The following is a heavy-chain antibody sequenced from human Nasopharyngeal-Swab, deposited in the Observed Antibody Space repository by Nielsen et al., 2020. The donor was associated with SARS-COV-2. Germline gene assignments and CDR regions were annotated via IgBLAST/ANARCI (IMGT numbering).Heavy chain of an antibody. D-gene: IGHD6-19*01. V-gene: IGHV6-1*01. CDR1: GDSVSSNSAA. J-gene: IGHJ6*02. CDR3: ARGTYSSGRYTNNFYYGMDV. CDR2: TYYRSKWYS. Sequence: SQTLSLTCAISGDSVSSNSAAWNWIRQSPSRGLEWLGRTYYRSKWYSDYPVSVKSRITINPDTSKNQFSLQLNSVTPEDTAVYYCARGTYSSGRYTNNFYYGMDVWGQGTTVTVSS.